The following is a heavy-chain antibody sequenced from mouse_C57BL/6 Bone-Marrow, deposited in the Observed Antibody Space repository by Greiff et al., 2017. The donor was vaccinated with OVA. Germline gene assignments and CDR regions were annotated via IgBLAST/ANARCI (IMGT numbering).Heavy chain of an antibody. Sequence: EVQLQQSGAELVRPGASVKLSCTASGFNIKDDYMHWVKQRPEQGLEWIGWIDPENGDTEYASKFQGKATITADTSSNTAYLQLSSLTSEDTAVYYRTFYDGYYDYAMDYWGQGTSVTVSS. CDR3: TFYDGYYDYAMDY. CDR2: IDPENGDT. J-gene: IGHJ4*01. D-gene: IGHD2-3*01. V-gene: IGHV14-4*01. CDR1: GFNIKDDY.